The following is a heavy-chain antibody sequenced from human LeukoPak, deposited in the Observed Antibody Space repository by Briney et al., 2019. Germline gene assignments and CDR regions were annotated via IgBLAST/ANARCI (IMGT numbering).Heavy chain of an antibody. J-gene: IGHJ4*02. CDR3: ARDIGGDFDY. CDR2: IYTSGST. CDR1: GGSISSYY. Sequence: SETLSLTCTVSGGSISSYYWSWIRQPAGKGLECIGRIYTSGSTNYNPSLETRVTISVDTQTTEFSLKLSCVTPGHTAVNSCARDIGGDFDYWGQGTLVTVSS. V-gene: IGHV4-4*07. D-gene: IGHD3-16*01.